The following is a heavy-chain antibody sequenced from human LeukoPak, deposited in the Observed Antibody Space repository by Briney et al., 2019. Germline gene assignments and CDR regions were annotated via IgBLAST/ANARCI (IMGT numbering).Heavy chain of an antibody. Sequence: SETLSLTCTVSGGSISSYYWSWIRQPPGQGLEWIGFIYSSGSTTYNPSLKSRVAISVDTSKNQFSPRLSSVTAADTAVYYCARTMYYYDSSGYIFDYWGQGTLVTVSS. CDR3: ARTMYYYDSSGYIFDY. J-gene: IGHJ4*02. D-gene: IGHD3-22*01. CDR2: IYSSGST. V-gene: IGHV4-4*09. CDR1: GGSISSYY.